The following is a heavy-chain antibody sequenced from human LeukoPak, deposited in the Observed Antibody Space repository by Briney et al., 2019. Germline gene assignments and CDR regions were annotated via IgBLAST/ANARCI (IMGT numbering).Heavy chain of an antibody. CDR2: IYHSGST. CDR3: ARSSPDKNDAFDI. CDR1: GYSISSGYY. D-gene: IGHD6-6*01. J-gene: IGHJ3*02. Sequence: SETLSLTCTVSGYSISSGYYWGWIRQPPGKGLEWIGSIYHSGSTYYNPSLKSRVTISVDTSKNQFSLKLSSVTAADTAVYYCARSSPDKNDAFDIWGQGTMVTVSS. V-gene: IGHV4-38-2*02.